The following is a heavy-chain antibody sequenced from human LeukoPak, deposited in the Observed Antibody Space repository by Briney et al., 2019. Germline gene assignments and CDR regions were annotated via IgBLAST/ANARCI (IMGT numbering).Heavy chain of an antibody. J-gene: IGHJ5*02. V-gene: IGHV4-59*11. CDR3: ARDGILVPGSDNWFDP. CDR1: GGSMRSQY. Sequence: SETLSLTCTVSGGSMRSQYWSWIRQTPGKGPEWIGLIYYGGATNYNPSLKSRVTISVDTSKNQFPLRLKSVTAADTAVYYCARDGILVPGSDNWFDPWGRGTLVTVSS. D-gene: IGHD6-19*01. CDR2: IYYGGAT.